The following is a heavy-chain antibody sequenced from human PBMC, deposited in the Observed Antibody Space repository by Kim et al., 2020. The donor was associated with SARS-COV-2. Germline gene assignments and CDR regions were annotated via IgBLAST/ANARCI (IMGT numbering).Heavy chain of an antibody. CDR3: AGGYSGSTQGYYYYYGMDV. Sequence: GRFTISRDNAKNTLYLQMNSLRAEDTAVYYCAGGYSGSTQGYYYYYGMDVWGQGTTVTVSS. J-gene: IGHJ6*02. V-gene: IGHV3-74*01. D-gene: IGHD5-12*01.